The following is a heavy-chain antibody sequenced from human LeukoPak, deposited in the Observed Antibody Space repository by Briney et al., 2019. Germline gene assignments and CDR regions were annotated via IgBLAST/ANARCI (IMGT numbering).Heavy chain of an antibody. D-gene: IGHD3-22*01. J-gene: IGHJ4*02. CDR2: ISSSSSYI. CDR1: GFTFSSYS. CDR3: ARWHYDSSGYYLFDY. Sequence: PGGSLRLSCAASGFTFSSYSMNWVRQAPGKGLEWVSSISSSSSYIYYADSVKGRFTISRDNAKNSLHLQMNSLRAEDTAVYYCARWHYDSSGYYLFDYWGQGTLVTVSS. V-gene: IGHV3-21*01.